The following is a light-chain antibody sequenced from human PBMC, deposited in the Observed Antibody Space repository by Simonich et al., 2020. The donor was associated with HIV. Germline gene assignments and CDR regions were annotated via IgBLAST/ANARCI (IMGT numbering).Light chain of an antibody. V-gene: IGLV2-11*01. Sequence: QSALTQPRSVSGSPGQSVTISCTGTSSDVGGHNYVSWYQQHPGKAPKLMIYDVTKRPSGVPDRFPGSKSGNPASLAISGLRSEDEADYGCAAWDDSLSGPVFGGGTKLTVL. CDR1: SSDVGGHNY. CDR2: DVT. CDR3: AAWDDSLSGPV. J-gene: IGLJ3*02.